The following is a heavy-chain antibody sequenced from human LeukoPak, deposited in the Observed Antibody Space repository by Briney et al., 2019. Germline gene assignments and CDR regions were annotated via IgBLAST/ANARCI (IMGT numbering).Heavy chain of an antibody. CDR1: GFTFSSYE. J-gene: IGHJ6*02. CDR3: AREITIFGVVIDTYYYYGMDV. V-gene: IGHV3-48*03. D-gene: IGHD3-3*01. Sequence: GGSLRLSCAASGFTFSSYEMNWVRQAPGKGLEWVSYINSSGSTIYYADSVKGRFTISRDNAKNSLYLQMNSLRAEDTAVYHCAREITIFGVVIDTYYYYGMDVWGQGTTVTVSS. CDR2: INSSGSTI.